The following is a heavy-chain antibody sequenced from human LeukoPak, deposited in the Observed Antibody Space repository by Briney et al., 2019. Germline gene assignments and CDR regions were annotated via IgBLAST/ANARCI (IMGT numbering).Heavy chain of an antibody. CDR2: IDPSDSYT. Sequence: PGESLRISCKGSGYTFTNYWISWVRQMPGKGLEWVGRIDPSDSYTDYSPSFQGHVSISTDRSITTAYLQWSSLKASDTAMYYCARPARAGGYLKKDAFDIWGQGTMVTVSS. CDR3: ARPARAGGYLKKDAFDI. V-gene: IGHV5-10-1*01. J-gene: IGHJ3*02. CDR1: GYTFTNYW. D-gene: IGHD6-25*01.